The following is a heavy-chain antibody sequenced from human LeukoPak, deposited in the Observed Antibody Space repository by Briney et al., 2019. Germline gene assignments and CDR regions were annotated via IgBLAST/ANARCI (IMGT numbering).Heavy chain of an antibody. CDR3: ARDVGYCRGGTCYPAHY. CDR2: INPNSGGP. D-gene: IGHD2-15*01. Sequence: ASVEVSRKASGYTFTDYYIHWVGQAPGKGLDGMGWINPNSGGPNYAQNFQARVTLTSDTSISTVYMELSSLRSDDTAVYYCARDVGYCRGGTCYPAHYWGQGTLVPVS. CDR1: GYTFTDYY. V-gene: IGHV1-2*02. J-gene: IGHJ4*02.